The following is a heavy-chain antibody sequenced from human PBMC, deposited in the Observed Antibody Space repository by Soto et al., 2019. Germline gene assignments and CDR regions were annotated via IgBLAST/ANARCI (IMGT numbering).Heavy chain of an antibody. V-gene: IGHV4-59*01. CDR1: GGSISSYY. CDR2: IYYSGST. J-gene: IGHJ4*02. D-gene: IGHD3-22*01. Sequence: LSLTCTVSGGSISSYYWSWIRQPPGKGLEWIGYIYYSGSTNYNPSLKSRVTISVDTSKNQFSLKLSSVTAADTAVYYCARGHYYDSSGYYFDYWGQGTLVTVSS. CDR3: ARGHYYDSSGYYFDY.